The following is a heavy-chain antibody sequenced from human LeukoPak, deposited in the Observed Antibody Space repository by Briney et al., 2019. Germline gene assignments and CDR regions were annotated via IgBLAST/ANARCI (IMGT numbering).Heavy chain of an antibody. CDR1: GFTFGDYA. D-gene: IGHD6-13*01. Sequence: PGRSLRLSCTASGFTFGDYAMSWVRQAPGKGLEWIGRIKSQTDGGTIAYAAPVKGRFTISRGDSKNTLDLQMNSLKTEDTAVYYCATAAGIAAPGTKGLDYWGQGTLVTVSS. CDR2: IKSQTDGGTI. CDR3: ATAAGIAAPGTKGLDY. V-gene: IGHV3-15*01. J-gene: IGHJ4*02.